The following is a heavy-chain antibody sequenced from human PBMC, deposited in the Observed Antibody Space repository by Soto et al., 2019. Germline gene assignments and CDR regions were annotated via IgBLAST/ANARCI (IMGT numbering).Heavy chain of an antibody. CDR1: GFTFSSYA. V-gene: IGHV3-23*01. CDR2: ISGSGGST. Sequence: EVQLLESGGGLVQPGGSLRLSCAASGFTFSSYAMSWVRQAPGKGLEWVSAISGSGGSTYYADSVKGRFTISRDNSKNTLYLKMNSLRAEDPAVYYCAKDMVRGVIPTIHDYWGQGTLVTFSS. D-gene: IGHD3-10*01. CDR3: AKDMVRGVIPTIHDY. J-gene: IGHJ4*02.